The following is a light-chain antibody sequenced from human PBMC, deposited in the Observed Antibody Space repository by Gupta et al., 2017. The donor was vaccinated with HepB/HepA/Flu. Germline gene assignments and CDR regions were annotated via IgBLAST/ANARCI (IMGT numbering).Light chain of an antibody. V-gene: IGKV1-39*01. CDR1: QTISSY. J-gene: IGKJ1*01. CDR3: QRSYRTPLT. CDR2: AAS. Sequence: DIQMTQSQSSLSASVGDSVTITCRASQTISSYLKWYQQKPGKAPTLLIYAASSLQSGISSRFSGTGSGTDFPPTISSLPPEDFATYYCQRSYRTPLTFGRGTKVEIK.